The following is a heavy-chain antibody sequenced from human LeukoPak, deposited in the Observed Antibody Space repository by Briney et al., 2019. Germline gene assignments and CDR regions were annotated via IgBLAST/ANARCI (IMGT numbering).Heavy chain of an antibody. CDR2: INGDDGGT. V-gene: IGHV1-2*02. J-gene: IGHJ4*02. CDR1: GYTFTGYY. Sequence: GASVKVSCKASGYTFTGYYIHWVRQAPGQGLEWMGWINGDDGGTRYAEKFQGRVTMTRDTSISTAYMELNRLTSDDTALYYCARGHCTNAVCRTFDYWGQGTLVTVSS. CDR3: ARGHCTNAVCRTFDY. D-gene: IGHD2-8*01.